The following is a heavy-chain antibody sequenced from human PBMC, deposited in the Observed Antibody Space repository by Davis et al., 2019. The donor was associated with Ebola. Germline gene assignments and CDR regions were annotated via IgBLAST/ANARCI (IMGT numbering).Heavy chain of an antibody. J-gene: IGHJ4*02. CDR1: GFTFYNYA. CDR3: ARSRSFHAHFKSGSYYYFDY. D-gene: IGHD1-26*01. Sequence: GGSLRLSCAASGFTFYNYAITWVRQAPGKGLEWVSSISASGDRTYYADSVKGRFTISRDNSKNTLYLQMNSLRAEDTAVYYCARSRSFHAHFKSGSYYYFDYWGQGTLVTVSS. CDR2: ISASGDRT. V-gene: IGHV3-23*01.